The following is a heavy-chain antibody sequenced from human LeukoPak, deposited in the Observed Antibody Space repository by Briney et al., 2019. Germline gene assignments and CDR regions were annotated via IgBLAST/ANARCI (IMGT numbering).Heavy chain of an antibody. Sequence: ASVKVSCKASGYTFTSYYMQWVRQEPGQGSEWEGIIKTSGGSTSYAQKFQGRVTMTRDTSTSTVYMELSSLRSEDTAVYYCARDSCTVTTTGEGSYGMDVWGQGTTVTVSS. D-gene: IGHD4-11*01. J-gene: IGHJ6*02. CDR3: ARDSCTVTTTGEGSYGMDV. V-gene: IGHV1-46*01. CDR2: IKTSGGST. CDR1: GYTFTSYY.